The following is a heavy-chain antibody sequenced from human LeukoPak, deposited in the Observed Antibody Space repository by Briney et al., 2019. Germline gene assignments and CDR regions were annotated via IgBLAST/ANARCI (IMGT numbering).Heavy chain of an antibody. V-gene: IGHV4-34*01. D-gene: IGHD3-16*02. CDR1: GGSFSGYY. CDR2: INHSGST. J-gene: IGHJ4*02. Sequence: PSETLSLTCAVYGGSFSGYYWSWIRQPPGKGLEWIGEINHSGSTNYNPSLKSRVTISVDTSKNQFSLKLSSVTAADTVVYYCARGGYYDYVWGSYRRHGFLDYWGQGTLVTVSS. CDR3: ARGGYYDYVWGSYRRHGFLDY.